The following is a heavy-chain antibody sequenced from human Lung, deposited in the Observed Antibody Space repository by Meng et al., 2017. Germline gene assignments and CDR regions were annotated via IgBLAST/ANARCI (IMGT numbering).Heavy chain of an antibody. Sequence: QLQLQESGPGLVKHSETLSLTCTVSGGSISSSSNYWDWIRQPPGKRLEWIGSIYYSGATYYNPSLNSRVTMSVDTSKNQFSLRLSSVTAADTAVFYCARRVHDGRHYHYFDYWGQGALVTVSS. V-gene: IGHV4-39*01. CDR3: ARRVHDGRHYHYFDY. CDR1: GGSISSSSNY. J-gene: IGHJ4*02. CDR2: IYYSGAT. D-gene: IGHD3-16*01.